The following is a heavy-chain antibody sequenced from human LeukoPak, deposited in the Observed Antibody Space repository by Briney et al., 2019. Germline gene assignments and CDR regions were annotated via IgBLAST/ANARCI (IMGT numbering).Heavy chain of an antibody. CDR3: AREVGLKVTGTTGFDY. V-gene: IGHV1-2*02. D-gene: IGHD1-20*01. Sequence: GASVKVSCKASGYTFTGYYMHWVLQAPGQGLEWMGWINPNSGGTNYAQKFQGRVTMTRDTSISTAYMELSRLRSDDTAVYYCAREVGLKVTGTTGFDYWGQGTLVTVSS. J-gene: IGHJ4*02. CDR1: GYTFTGYY. CDR2: INPNSGGT.